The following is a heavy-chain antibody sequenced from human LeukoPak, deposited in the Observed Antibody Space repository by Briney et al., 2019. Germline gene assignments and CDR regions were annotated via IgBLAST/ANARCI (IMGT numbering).Heavy chain of an antibody. D-gene: IGHD5-18*01. Sequence: SETLSLTCAVYGGSFSGYYWSWIRQPPGKGLEWIGEINHSGSTNYNPSFKSRVTISVDTSKNQFSLKLSSVTAADTAVYYCARVRGYHFDYWGQGTLVTVSS. CDR1: GGSFSGYY. J-gene: IGHJ4*02. V-gene: IGHV4-34*01. CDR2: INHSGST. CDR3: ARVRGYHFDY.